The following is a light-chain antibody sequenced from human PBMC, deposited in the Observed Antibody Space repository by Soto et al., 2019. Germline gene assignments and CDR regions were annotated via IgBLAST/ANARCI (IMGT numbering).Light chain of an antibody. Sequence: EIVLTQSPATLSLSPGERATLSCRASQSVSSYLAWYQQKPGQAPRLLIYDASNRATGSPARFSGSGSETDFTLTISSLAPEVFAVYYCQQRSNWPITFGPETKVDIK. V-gene: IGKV3-11*01. J-gene: IGKJ3*01. CDR3: QQRSNWPIT. CDR2: DAS. CDR1: QSVSSY.